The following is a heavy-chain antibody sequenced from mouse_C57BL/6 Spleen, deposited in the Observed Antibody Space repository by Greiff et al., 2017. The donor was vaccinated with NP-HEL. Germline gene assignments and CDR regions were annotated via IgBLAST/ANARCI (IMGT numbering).Heavy chain of an antibody. CDR3: AKNGGYYDYDGGYYYAMDY. J-gene: IGHJ4*01. Sequence: VQLQESGPGLVAPSQSLSITCTVSGFSLTSYGVSWVRQPPGKGLEWLGVIWGDGSTNYHSALISRLSISKDNSKSQVFLKLNSLQTDDTATYYCAKNGGYYDYDGGYYYAMDYWGQGTSVTVSS. CDR1: GFSLTSYG. CDR2: IWGDGST. V-gene: IGHV2-3*01. D-gene: IGHD2-4*01.